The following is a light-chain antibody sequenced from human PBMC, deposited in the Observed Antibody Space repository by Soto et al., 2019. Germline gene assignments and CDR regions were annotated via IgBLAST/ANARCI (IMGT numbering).Light chain of an antibody. CDR2: DAS. J-gene: IGKJ5*01. Sequence: EIVVTLSPGTLSLSPGERATLSCRASQSVSSYLAWYQQKPGQAPRLLIYDASNRATGIPARFSGSGSGTDFTLTISSLEPEDFAVYYCQQRSNWPITFGQGTRLEIK. CDR3: QQRSNWPIT. V-gene: IGKV3-11*01. CDR1: QSVSSY.